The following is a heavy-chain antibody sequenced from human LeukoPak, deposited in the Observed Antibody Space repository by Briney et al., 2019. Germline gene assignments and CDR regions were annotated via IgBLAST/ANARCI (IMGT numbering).Heavy chain of an antibody. V-gene: IGHV3-7*01. J-gene: IGHJ4*02. Sequence: GGPLRLSCTASGFTFSNYWMSWVRQAPGKGLEWVANIKQDGSEKYYVDSVKGRFTVSRDNAKNSLYLQMNTLRAEDTAVYYCARERYFFNYWGQGSLVTVSS. CDR1: GFTFSNYW. CDR3: ARERYFFNY. D-gene: IGHD3-9*01. CDR2: IKQDGSEK.